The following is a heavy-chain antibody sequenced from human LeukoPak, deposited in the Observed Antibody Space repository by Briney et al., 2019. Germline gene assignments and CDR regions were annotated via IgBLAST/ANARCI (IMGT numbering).Heavy chain of an antibody. D-gene: IGHD3-3*01. J-gene: IGHJ4*02. CDR2: ISSSGNTI. V-gene: IGHV3-48*03. CDR1: GFSFSRYG. CDR3: ARGLASGYPPIPFDY. Sequence: GGSLRLSCAASGFSFSRYGMNWVRQAPGKGLEWVSYISSSGNTIYYSGSVKGRFIISRDNAKNSLYLQMNSLRVEDTAVYYCARGLASGYPPIPFDYWGQGTLVTVSS.